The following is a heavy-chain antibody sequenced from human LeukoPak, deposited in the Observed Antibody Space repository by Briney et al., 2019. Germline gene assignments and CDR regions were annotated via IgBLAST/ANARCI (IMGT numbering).Heavy chain of an antibody. D-gene: IGHD3-10*01. CDR1: GGTFISYA. CDR3: ARRVSDGAFDI. J-gene: IGHJ3*02. Sequence: GASVKVSCKASGGTFISYAISWVRQAPGQGLEWMGRIIPILGIANYAQKFQGRVTITADKSTSTAYMELSSLRSGDTAVYYCARRVSDGAFDIWGQGTMVTVSS. V-gene: IGHV1-69*04. CDR2: IIPILGIA.